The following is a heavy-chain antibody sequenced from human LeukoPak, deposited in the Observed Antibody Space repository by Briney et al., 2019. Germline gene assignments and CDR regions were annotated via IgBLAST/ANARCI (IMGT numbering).Heavy chain of an antibody. D-gene: IGHD4-17*01. V-gene: IGHV1-18*01. CDR1: GGTFSSYA. J-gene: IGHJ4*02. CDR3: ARGDGDYGYDY. CDR2: ISAYNGNT. Sequence: ASVKVSCKASGGTFSSYAISLVRQAPGQGLEWMGWISAYNGNTNYAQKLQGRVTMTTDTSTSTAYMELRSLRSDDTAVYYCARGDGDYGYDYWGQGTLVTVSS.